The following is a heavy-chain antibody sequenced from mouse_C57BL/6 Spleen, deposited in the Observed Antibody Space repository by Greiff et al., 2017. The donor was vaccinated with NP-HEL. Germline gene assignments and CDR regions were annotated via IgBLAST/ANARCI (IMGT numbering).Heavy chain of an antibody. V-gene: IGHV1-81*01. Sequence: QVQLKQSGAELARPGASVKLSCKASGYTFTSYGISWVKQRTGQGLEWIGEIYPRSGNTYYNEKFKGKATLTADKSSSTAYMELRSLTSEDSAVYFCAKTAQATWYFDYWGQGTTLTVSS. CDR3: AKTAQATWYFDY. D-gene: IGHD3-2*02. CDR2: IYPRSGNT. J-gene: IGHJ2*01. CDR1: GYTFTSYG.